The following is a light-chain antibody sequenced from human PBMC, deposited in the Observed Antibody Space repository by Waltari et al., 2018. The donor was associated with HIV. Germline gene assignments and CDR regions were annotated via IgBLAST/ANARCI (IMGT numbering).Light chain of an antibody. V-gene: IGKV1D-16*01. CDR3: QQYNFYPLT. Sequence: DIQMTQSPSSLSASVGDRVTITCRASQSINTYLAWYQQKPGKAPESLIFAASSLQSGVPSRFSGSGSGTDFTLTISSLQPEDFATYYCQQYNFYPLTFGGGTKVEIK. J-gene: IGKJ4*01. CDR1: QSINTY. CDR2: AAS.